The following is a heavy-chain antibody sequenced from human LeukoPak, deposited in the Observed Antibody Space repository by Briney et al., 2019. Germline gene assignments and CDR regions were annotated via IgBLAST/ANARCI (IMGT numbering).Heavy chain of an antibody. V-gene: IGHV3-21*01. Sequence: PGGSLRLSCAASGFTFSSHSMNWVRQAPGKGLEWVSSISSSSSYIYYADSVKGRFTISRDNAKNSLYLQMNSLRAEDTAVYYCARGSLDAFDIWGQGTMVTVSS. J-gene: IGHJ3*02. CDR2: ISSSSSYI. CDR1: GFTFSSHS. CDR3: ARGSLDAFDI. D-gene: IGHD6-6*01.